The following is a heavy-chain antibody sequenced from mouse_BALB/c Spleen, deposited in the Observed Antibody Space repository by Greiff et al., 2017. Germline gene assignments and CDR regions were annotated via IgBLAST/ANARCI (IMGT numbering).Heavy chain of an antibody. CDR3: TVYGSSMDY. J-gene: IGHJ4*01. Sequence: LQHPGSELVRPGASVKLSCKASGYTFTSYWMHWVKQRHGQGLEWIGNIYPGSGSTNYDEKFKSKGTLTVDTSSSTAYMHLSSLTSEDSAVYYCTVYGSSMDYWGQGTSVTVSS. D-gene: IGHD1-1*01. V-gene: IGHV1S22*01. CDR2: IYPGSGST. CDR1: GYTFTSYW.